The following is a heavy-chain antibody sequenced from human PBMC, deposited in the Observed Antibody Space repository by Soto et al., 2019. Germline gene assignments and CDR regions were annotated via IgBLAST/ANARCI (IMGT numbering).Heavy chain of an antibody. D-gene: IGHD2-2*02. CDR2: ISGSGGST. CDR3: AKDRRNIVVVPAAIDY. V-gene: IGHV3-23*01. J-gene: IGHJ4*02. Sequence: GESLKISCAASGFTFSSYAMSWVRQAPGKGLEWVSAISGSGGSTYYADSVKGRFTISRDNSKNTLYLQMNSLRAEDTAVYYCAKDRRNIVVVPAAIDYWGQGTLVTVSS. CDR1: GFTFSSYA.